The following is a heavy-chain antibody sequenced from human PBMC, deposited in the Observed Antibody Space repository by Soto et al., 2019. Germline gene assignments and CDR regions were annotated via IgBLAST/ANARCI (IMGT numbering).Heavy chain of an antibody. J-gene: IGHJ4*02. D-gene: IGHD2-15*01. CDR2: ISGSGEKI. V-gene: IGHV3-23*01. Sequence: GGSLRLSCTASGVTFNRYAMSWVRQAPGKGLEWVLVISGSGEKIYYAESVKGRFTISRDNSKKTLNLQMNSLRVEDTAMYYCAKDRCSGGSCDSWDSWGQGTPVTVSS. CDR3: AKDRCSGGSCDSWDS. CDR1: GVTFNRYA.